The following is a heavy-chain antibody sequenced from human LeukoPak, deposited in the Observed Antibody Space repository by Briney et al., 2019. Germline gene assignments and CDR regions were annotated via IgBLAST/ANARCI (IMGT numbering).Heavy chain of an antibody. CDR1: GFTFSSHW. CDR2: INNDGRTT. Sequence: PGGSLRLSCAASGFTFSSHWMHWVRQVPGKGLVWVSRINNDGRTTNYADSVKGRFTISRDIAKNTLYLQMNSLRAEDTAVYLCARDPGTTSYAFDIWGQGTMVTVSS. V-gene: IGHV3-74*01. CDR3: ARDPGTTSYAFDI. J-gene: IGHJ3*02. D-gene: IGHD4-11*01.